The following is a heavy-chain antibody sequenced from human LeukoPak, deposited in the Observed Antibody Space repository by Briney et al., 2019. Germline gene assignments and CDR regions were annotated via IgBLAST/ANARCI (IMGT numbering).Heavy chain of an antibody. CDR2: INHSGST. V-gene: IGHV4-39*07. CDR1: GVSISSSNSY. CDR3: ARGFGYDSSGYQED. Sequence: SETLSLTRTVSGVSISSSNSYWGWIRQPPGKGLEWIGEINHSGSTNYNPSLKSRVTISVDTSKNQFSLKLSSVTAADTAVYYCARGFGYDSSGYQEDWGQGTLVTVSS. D-gene: IGHD3-22*01. J-gene: IGHJ4*02.